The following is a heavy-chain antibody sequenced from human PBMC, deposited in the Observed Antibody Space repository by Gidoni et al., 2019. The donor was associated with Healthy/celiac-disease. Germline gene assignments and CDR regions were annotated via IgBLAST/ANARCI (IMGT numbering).Heavy chain of an antibody. CDR2: ISSSSSYI. J-gene: IGHJ4*02. Sequence: EVQLVESGGGLVKPGGSLRLSCAASGFTFRSYSMNWVRQAPGKGLEWVSSISSSSSYIYYADSVKGRFTISRDNAKNSLYLQMNSLRAEDTAVYYCARDDYGSGSYYLGYWGQGTLVTVSS. V-gene: IGHV3-21*01. D-gene: IGHD3-10*01. CDR3: ARDDYGSGSYYLGY. CDR1: GFTFRSYS.